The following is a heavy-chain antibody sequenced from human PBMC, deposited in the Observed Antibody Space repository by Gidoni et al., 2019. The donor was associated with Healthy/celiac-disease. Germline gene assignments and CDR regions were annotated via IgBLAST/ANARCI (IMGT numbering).Heavy chain of an antibody. Sequence: QITLKESGPTLVTPTQTLTLTCTFSGFSLSTSGVGVGWIRQPPGKALEWLALIYWDDDKRYSPSLKSRLTITKDTSKNQVVLTMTNMDPVDTATYYCAHRRSIAAPKKVNWFDPWGQGTLVTVSS. V-gene: IGHV2-5*02. J-gene: IGHJ5*02. CDR2: IYWDDDK. CDR3: AHRRSIAAPKKVNWFDP. CDR1: GFSLSTSGVG. D-gene: IGHD6-6*01.